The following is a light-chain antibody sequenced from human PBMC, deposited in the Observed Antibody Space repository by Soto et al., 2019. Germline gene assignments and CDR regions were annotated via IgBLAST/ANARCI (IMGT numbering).Light chain of an antibody. J-gene: IGKJ4*01. Sequence: EIVMTQSPATLSVSPGERATLSCRASQNILSNLAWHQQKPGQAPRLLIYGASTRATGIPARFSGSGSGTEFTLTISSLQSEDFAVYYCQQYNDWPLTFGGGTKVDI. CDR3: QQYNDWPLT. CDR1: QNILSN. V-gene: IGKV3-15*01. CDR2: GAS.